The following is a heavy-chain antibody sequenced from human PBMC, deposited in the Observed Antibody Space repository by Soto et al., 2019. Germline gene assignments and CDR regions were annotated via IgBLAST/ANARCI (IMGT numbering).Heavy chain of an antibody. CDR2: ISSNGVGT. D-gene: IGHD6-6*01. V-gene: IGHV3-64*01. J-gene: IGHJ6*03. CDR1: GFTRSGYG. CDR3: ARRARPDFYYMAV. Sequence: PWGSLRLSCAASGFTRSGYGSGWVRQAPGKGLEYVSGISSNGVGTYYANSVQGRFTISRDNSKNTVYLQMGSLRPEDMAVYYCARRARPDFYYMAVWGKGTTVPVSS.